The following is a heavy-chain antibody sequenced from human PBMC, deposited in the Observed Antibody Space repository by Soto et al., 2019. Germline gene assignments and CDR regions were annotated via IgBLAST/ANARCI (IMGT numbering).Heavy chain of an antibody. V-gene: IGHV1-69*13. CDR3: ASPYDFWSGYHPPRRYGMDV. J-gene: IGHJ6*02. CDR1: GGTFSRYA. D-gene: IGHD3-3*01. CDR2: IIPIFGTA. Sequence: SVKVSCKASGGTFSRYAISWVRQAPGQGLEWMGGIIPIFGTANYAQKFQGRVTITADESTSTAYMELSSLRSEDTAVYYCASPYDFWSGYHPPRRYGMDVWGQGTTVTVSS.